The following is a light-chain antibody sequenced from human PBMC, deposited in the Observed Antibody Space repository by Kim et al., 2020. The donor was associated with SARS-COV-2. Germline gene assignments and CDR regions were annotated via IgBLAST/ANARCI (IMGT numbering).Light chain of an antibody. Sequence: LSLSPGERATLSCRASQSIYNYLAWYQQKPGQAPRFLIYDASNRATGMPARFSGTGSGTDFTLTISSLEPEDFAVYYCQQRAHWPTFGGGTKVEI. J-gene: IGKJ4*01. V-gene: IGKV3-11*01. CDR2: DAS. CDR1: QSIYNY. CDR3: QQRAHWPT.